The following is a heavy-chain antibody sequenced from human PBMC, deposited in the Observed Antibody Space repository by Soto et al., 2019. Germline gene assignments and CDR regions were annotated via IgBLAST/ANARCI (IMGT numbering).Heavy chain of an antibody. V-gene: IGHV1-3*01. D-gene: IGHD6-19*01. J-gene: IGHJ4*02. CDR2: INAGNGNT. CDR3: ARAVAVPADFDY. CDR1: GYTFTGYA. Sequence: QVQLVQSGXXXKKPXASVKVSCKASGYTFTGYAMHWVRQAPGQRLEWMGWINAGNGNTKYSQKFQGRVTITRDTSASTAYMELSSLRSEDTAVYYCARAVAVPADFDYWGQGTLVTVSS.